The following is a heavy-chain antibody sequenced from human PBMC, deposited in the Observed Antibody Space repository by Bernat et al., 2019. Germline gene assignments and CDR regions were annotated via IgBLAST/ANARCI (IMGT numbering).Heavy chain of an antibody. CDR1: GFTFSSYA. CDR3: ASRLGYCSGGSCHDY. CDR2: ISYDGSNK. D-gene: IGHD2-15*01. V-gene: IGHV3-30-3*01. J-gene: IGHJ4*02. Sequence: QVQLVESGGGVVQPGRSLRLSCAASGFTFSSYAMHWVRQAPGKGLEWVAVISYDGSNKYYADSVKGRFTISRDNSKNTLYLQMNSLRAEDTAVYYCASRLGYCSGGSCHDYWGQGTLVTVSS.